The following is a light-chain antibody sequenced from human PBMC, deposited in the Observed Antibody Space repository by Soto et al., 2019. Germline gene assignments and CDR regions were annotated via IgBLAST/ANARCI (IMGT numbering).Light chain of an antibody. CDR2: AAS. Sequence: EIVLTQSTGTLSLSPGERATLSCRASQSVSSTYLAWYQQKPGQAPRLLIYAASRRATGIPDRFSGSGSGTDFTLTISRLEPEDFAVYYCQQYESAPTTFGGGTTGEIK. CDR1: QSVSSTY. V-gene: IGKV3-20*01. CDR3: QQYESAPTT. J-gene: IGKJ4*01.